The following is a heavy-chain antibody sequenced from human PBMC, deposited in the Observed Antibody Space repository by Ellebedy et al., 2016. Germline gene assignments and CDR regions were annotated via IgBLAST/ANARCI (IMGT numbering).Heavy chain of an antibody. V-gene: IGHV3-23*01. CDR2: MRGDGAKT. J-gene: IGHJ4*02. CDR1: GLTVSSFF. Sequence: GGSLRLSXAPSGLTVSSFFMGWVRQAPGKGLEWVSTMRGDGAKTHLADSVKGRFTMSRDIPKNTVYLQMNRLRAEDTAVYYCRQGHYVNYWGQGTLVTVSS. CDR3: RQGHYVNY.